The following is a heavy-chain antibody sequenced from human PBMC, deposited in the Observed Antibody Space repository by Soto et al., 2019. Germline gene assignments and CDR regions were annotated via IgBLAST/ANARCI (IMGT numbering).Heavy chain of an antibody. Sequence: PSETLSLTCTVAGGSIGSRSSSWAWIGQAPGKGLEWIGTIHDRGSTHYTPSLKSRVTISVDTSKNQFSLKLSSVTAADTAMYYCARLSNYEINWFDPWGQGTLVTVS. J-gene: IGHJ5*02. CDR2: IHDRGST. CDR3: ARLSNYEINWFDP. CDR1: GGSIGSRSSS. D-gene: IGHD4-4*01. V-gene: IGHV4-39*01.